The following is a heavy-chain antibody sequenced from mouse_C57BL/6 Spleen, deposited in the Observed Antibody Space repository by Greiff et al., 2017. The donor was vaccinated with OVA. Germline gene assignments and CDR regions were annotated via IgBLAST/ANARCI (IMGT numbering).Heavy chain of an antibody. Sequence: QVQLQQPGTEPVKPGASVKLSCKASGYTFTSYWMHWVKQRPGQGLEWIGNINPSNGDTNYNEKFKSKATLTVDKSSSTAYMQLRSLTSEESAVYYCAEVTTLVATDWYFDVWGTGTTVTVSS. V-gene: IGHV1-53*01. CDR1: GYTFTSYW. D-gene: IGHD1-1*01. J-gene: IGHJ1*03. CDR3: AEVTTLVATDWYFDV. CDR2: INPSNGDT.